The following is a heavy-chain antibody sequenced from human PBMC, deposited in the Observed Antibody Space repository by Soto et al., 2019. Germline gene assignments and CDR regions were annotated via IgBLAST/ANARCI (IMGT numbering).Heavy chain of an antibody. V-gene: IGHV4-34*01. CDR3: ARIIVGSGSWYRYYYYYGMDV. CDR1: GGSFSGYY. J-gene: IGHJ6*02. D-gene: IGHD6-13*01. CDR2: INHSGST. Sequence: PSETLSLTCAVYGGSFSGYYWSWIRQPPGKGLEWIGEINHSGSTNYNPSLKSRVTISVDTSKNQFSLKLSSVTAADTAVYYCARIIVGSGSWYRYYYYYGMDVWGQGTTVTVSS.